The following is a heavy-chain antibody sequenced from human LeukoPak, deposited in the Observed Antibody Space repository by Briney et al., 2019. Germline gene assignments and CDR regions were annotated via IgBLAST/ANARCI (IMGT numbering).Heavy chain of an antibody. CDR2: ISWNSGSI. D-gene: IGHD3-3*01. Sequence: QPGGSLRLSCAASGFTFPDYAIHWVRHAPGKGLEWVSGISWNSGSIGYADSVKGRFTISRDNAKNSLYLQMNSLRAEDTAVYYCARPQEDFWSGYYGGYWGQGTLVTVSS. CDR3: ARPQEDFWSGYYGGY. J-gene: IGHJ4*02. CDR1: GFTFPDYA. V-gene: IGHV3-9*01.